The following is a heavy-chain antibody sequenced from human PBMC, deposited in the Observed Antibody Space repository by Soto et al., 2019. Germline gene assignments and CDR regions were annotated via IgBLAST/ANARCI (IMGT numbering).Heavy chain of an antibody. V-gene: IGHV4-39*01. CDR2: IYYSGST. CDR3: ARLTTVVTYYFDY. Sequence: PSETLSLTCSVSGDSVSSGSYYWGWIRQPPGKGLEWIGSIYYSGSTYYNPSLKSRVTISVGTSKNQFSLKLSSVTAADTAVYYCARLTTVVTYYFDYWGQGTLVTVSS. D-gene: IGHD4-17*01. CDR1: GDSVSSGSYY. J-gene: IGHJ4*02.